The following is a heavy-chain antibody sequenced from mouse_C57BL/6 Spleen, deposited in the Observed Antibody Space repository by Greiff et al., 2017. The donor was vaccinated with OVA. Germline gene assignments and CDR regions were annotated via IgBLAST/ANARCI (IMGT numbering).Heavy chain of an antibody. Sequence: VQLQQSGTVLARPGASVKMSCKTSGYTFTSYWMHWVKQRPGPGLEWIGAIYPGNSDTRYNQKFKGKAKLPAVTSASTAYMELSSLTNEDSAVYYCTAGGYGSRPFYYFDYWGQGTTLTVSS. CDR3: TAGGYGSRPFYYFDY. V-gene: IGHV1-5*01. D-gene: IGHD1-1*01. CDR2: IYPGNSDT. CDR1: GYTFTSYW. J-gene: IGHJ2*01.